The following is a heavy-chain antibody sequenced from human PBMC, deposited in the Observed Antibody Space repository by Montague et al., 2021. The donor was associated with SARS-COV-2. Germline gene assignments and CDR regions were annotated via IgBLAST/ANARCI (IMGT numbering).Heavy chain of an antibody. CDR2: NYYSGST. V-gene: IGHV4-39*02. J-gene: IGHJ3*02. D-gene: IGHD6-13*01. CDR3: AGPPPGIAAAGTVAAFDI. CDR1: GGSISSSSWC. Sequence: SETLSLTCTVSGGSISSSSWCWGWIRPPPGKGLEWIGSNYYSGSTYYTPSLRSRVTISVDTTKNHFSLKLSSATAAATAEYYCAGPPPGIAAAGTVAAFDIWGQGTLVTVSS.